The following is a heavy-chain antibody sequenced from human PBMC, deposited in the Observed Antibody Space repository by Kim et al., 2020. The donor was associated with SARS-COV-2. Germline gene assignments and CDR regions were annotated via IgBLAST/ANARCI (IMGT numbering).Heavy chain of an antibody. CDR3: AKDGTYYYDSSGYFNNWFDP. J-gene: IGHJ5*02. D-gene: IGHD3-22*01. Sequence: RFTISRDNSKNTLYLQMNSLRAEDTAVYYCAKDGTYYYDSSGYFNNWFDPWGQGTLVTVSS. V-gene: IGHV3-23*01.